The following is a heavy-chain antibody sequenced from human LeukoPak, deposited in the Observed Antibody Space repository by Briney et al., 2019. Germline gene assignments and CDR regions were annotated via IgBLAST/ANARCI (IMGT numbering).Heavy chain of an antibody. J-gene: IGHJ4*02. Sequence: GGSLRLSCAASGFTFSSYGMHWVRQAPGKGLEWVAVISYDGSNKYYADSVKGRFTISRDNSKNTLCLQMNSLRAEDTAVYYCAKDGVSSYYGSGSFNYFDYWGQGTLVTVSS. CDR1: GFTFSSYG. V-gene: IGHV3-30*18. CDR2: ISYDGSNK. CDR3: AKDGVSSYYGSGSFNYFDY. D-gene: IGHD3-10*01.